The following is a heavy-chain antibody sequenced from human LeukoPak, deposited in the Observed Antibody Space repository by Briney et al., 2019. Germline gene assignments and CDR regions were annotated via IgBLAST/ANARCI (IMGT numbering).Heavy chain of an antibody. V-gene: IGHV4-4*09. CDR3: ASLDSSGYYYYFDY. CDR1: GGSISSYY. D-gene: IGHD3-22*01. CDR2: IYTSGST. Sequence: SETLSLTCTVSGGSISSYYWSWIRQPPGKGLEWIGYIYTSGSTNYNPSLKSRVTISVDTSKNQFSLKLSSVTAADTAVYYCASLDSSGYYYYFDYWGQGTLVTVSS. J-gene: IGHJ4*02.